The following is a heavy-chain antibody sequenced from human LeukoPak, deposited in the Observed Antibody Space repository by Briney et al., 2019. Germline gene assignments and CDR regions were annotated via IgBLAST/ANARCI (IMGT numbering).Heavy chain of an antibody. V-gene: IGHV4-39*01. J-gene: IGHJ3*02. CDR2: IYYSGST. Sequence: SETLSLTCTVSGGSISSSSYYWGWIRQPPGKGLEWIGSIYYSGSTYYNPSLKSRVTISVDTSKNQFSLTLSSVTAADTAVYYCARHRAESGSPLPAFDIWGQGTMVTVSS. CDR1: GGSISSSSYY. D-gene: IGHD1-26*01. CDR3: ARHRAESGSPLPAFDI.